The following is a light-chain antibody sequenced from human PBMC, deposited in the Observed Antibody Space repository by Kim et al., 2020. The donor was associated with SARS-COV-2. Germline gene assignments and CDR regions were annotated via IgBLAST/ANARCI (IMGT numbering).Light chain of an antibody. CDR1: ELGDKY. J-gene: IGLJ3*02. CDR3: PALDSSTTSWV. CDR2: QDN. V-gene: IGLV3-1*01. Sequence: SYELTQPPSVSVSPGQTASLTCSGDELGDKYVCWYQQKPGQSPVLVIYQDNKWPSGIPERSSVSNSGNTATLTISGTQALDEADHYWPALDSSTTSWVVG.